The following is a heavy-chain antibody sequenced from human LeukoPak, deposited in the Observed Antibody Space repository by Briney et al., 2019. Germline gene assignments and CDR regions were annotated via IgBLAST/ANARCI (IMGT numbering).Heavy chain of an antibody. CDR3: ARARMTTVTSDFDY. V-gene: IGHV4-30-4*01. D-gene: IGHD4-17*01. CDR1: GGSISSGYYY. J-gene: IGHJ4*02. Sequence: PSQTLSLTCTVSGGSISSGYYYWSWIRQPPGKGLEWIGYIYYSGSTYYNPSLQSRVTISVDTSKNQFSLKLSSVTAADTAVYYCARARMTTVTSDFDYWGQGTLVTVSS. CDR2: IYYSGST.